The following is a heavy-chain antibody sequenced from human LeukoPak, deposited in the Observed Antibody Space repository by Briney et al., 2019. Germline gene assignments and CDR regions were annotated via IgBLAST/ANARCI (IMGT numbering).Heavy chain of an antibody. V-gene: IGHV3-66*02. J-gene: IGHJ3*02. CDR1: GFILSSNF. Sequence: GGSLRLSRVASGFILSSNFMSWVRQAPGKGLEWVSSFYRSGTTYYGDSVKGRFTTSRDHSMNTVFLQMNGLRPEDTAVSYCARYYDSSGYTQGAFDIWGQGTMVTVS. CDR3: ARYYDSSGYTQGAFDI. CDR2: FYRSGTT. D-gene: IGHD3-22*01.